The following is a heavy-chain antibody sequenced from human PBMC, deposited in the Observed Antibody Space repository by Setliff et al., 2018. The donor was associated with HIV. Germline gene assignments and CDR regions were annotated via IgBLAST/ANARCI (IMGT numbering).Heavy chain of an antibody. Sequence: SETLSLTCAVHGGPFSDHYWNWIRQPPGKGLEWIAWISDSGTTNYNPSLKSRVTLSVDTSKNQFSLKLTSVTAADTAIYYCARGLTAPAAAGSWGQGMLVTVSS. CDR1: GGPFSDHY. V-gene: IGHV4-34*01. J-gene: IGHJ5*02. CDR3: ARGLTAPAAAGS. CDR2: ISDSGTT. D-gene: IGHD6-13*01.